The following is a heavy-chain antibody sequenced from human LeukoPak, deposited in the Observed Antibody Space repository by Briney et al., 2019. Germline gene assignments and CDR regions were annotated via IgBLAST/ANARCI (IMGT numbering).Heavy chain of an antibody. CDR3: ARGRGYSYGEYYFDY. D-gene: IGHD5-18*01. V-gene: IGHV4-4*07. CDR1: GGSVSSYY. J-gene: IGHJ4*02. CDR2: IYTSGST. Sequence: PSETLSLTCTVSGGSVSSYYRSWIRQPAGKGLEWIGRIYTSGSTNYNPSLKSRVTMSVDTSKNQFSLKLSSVTAADTAVYYCARGRGYSYGEYYFDYWGQGTLVTVSS.